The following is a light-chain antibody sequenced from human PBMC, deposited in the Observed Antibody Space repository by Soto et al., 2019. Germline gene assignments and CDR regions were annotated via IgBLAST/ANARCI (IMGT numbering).Light chain of an antibody. V-gene: IGKV3-11*01. CDR2: DAS. CDR3: QERGNWPLYT. J-gene: IGKJ2*01. CDR1: QSVSSY. Sequence: EIVLTQSPATLSLSPGERATLSCRASQSVSSYLAWYQQKPGQAPRLLIYDASSRATGIPARFSGSGSGTDFTLTISSLEPEDFAVYYCQERGNWPLYTFGQGTKLEIK.